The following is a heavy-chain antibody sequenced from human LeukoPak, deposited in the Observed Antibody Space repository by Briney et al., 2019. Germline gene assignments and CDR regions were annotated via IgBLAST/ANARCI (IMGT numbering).Heavy chain of an antibody. CDR2: IRYDGSNK. J-gene: IGHJ4*02. V-gene: IGHV3-30*02. Sequence: PGGSLRLSCAASGFTFSSYGMHWVRQAPGKGLEWVAFIRYDGSNKYYADSVKGRFTISRDNSKNTLYLQMNSLRAEDTAVYYCARPSYYYDSSGSHFDYWGQGTLVTVSS. CDR3: ARPSYYYDSSGSHFDY. CDR1: GFTFSSYG. D-gene: IGHD3-22*01.